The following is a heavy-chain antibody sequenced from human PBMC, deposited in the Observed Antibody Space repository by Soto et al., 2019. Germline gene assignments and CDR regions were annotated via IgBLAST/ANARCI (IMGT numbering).Heavy chain of an antibody. J-gene: IGHJ6*02. CDR1: GFTFSSYS. V-gene: IGHV3-48*02. Sequence: PGGSLRLSCAASGFTFSSYSMNWVRQAPGKGLEWVSYISVSGNIIHYADSVKCRFTISRDNAKNSLYLQMNSLGDEDTAVYYCARQGGYCSPTSCYDYGMDVWGQGTTVTVSS. CDR3: ARQGGYCSPTSCYDYGMDV. CDR2: ISVSGNII. D-gene: IGHD2-2*01.